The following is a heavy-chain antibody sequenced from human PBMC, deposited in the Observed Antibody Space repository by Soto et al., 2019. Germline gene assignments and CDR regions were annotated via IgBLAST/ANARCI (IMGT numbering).Heavy chain of an antibody. CDR3: ADVARYYYFWRGYYYDGMDV. Sequence: QITLKESGPTLVKPTQTLTLTCTFSGFSLSTSGVGGGWIRQPPGKALEWLALIYWNDDKRYSPSLKSRLTITNDTSKTQIVLTITNMDSVDTDTYCCADVARYYYFWRGYYYDGMDVWGQGTTVTVSS. CDR2: IYWNDDK. J-gene: IGHJ6*02. V-gene: IGHV2-5*01. D-gene: IGHD3-3*01. CDR1: GFSLSTSGVG.